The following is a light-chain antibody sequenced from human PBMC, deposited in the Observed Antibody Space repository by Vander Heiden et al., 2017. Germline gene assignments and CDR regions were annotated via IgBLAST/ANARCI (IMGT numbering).Light chain of an antibody. V-gene: IGLV2-14*01. Sequence: QSALTQPASVSGSPGPSITISCTGTSSDVGGYNYVSWYQQHPGKAPKLVIYDVSNRPSGVSNRFSGSKSGNTASLTISGLQAEDEADYYCSSYTSSSVVFGGGTKLTVL. J-gene: IGLJ2*01. CDR3: SSYTSSSVV. CDR1: SSDVGGYNY. CDR2: DVS.